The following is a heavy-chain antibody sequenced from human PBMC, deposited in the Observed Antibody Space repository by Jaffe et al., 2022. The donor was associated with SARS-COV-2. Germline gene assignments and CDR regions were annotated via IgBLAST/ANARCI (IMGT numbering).Heavy chain of an antibody. CDR1: GFNFSDYT. Sequence: EVQLVESGGGLVKPGGSLRLSCSASGFNFSDYTMNWFRQAPGQGLEWVSSISPINTYILYVDSVKGRFTISRDNARNSLYLQMTSLRAEDTAVYYCARALRWGRALWGQGTLVTVSS. V-gene: IGHV3-21*01. CDR3: ARALRWGRAL. CDR2: ISPINTYI. D-gene: IGHD3-16*01. J-gene: IGHJ4*02.